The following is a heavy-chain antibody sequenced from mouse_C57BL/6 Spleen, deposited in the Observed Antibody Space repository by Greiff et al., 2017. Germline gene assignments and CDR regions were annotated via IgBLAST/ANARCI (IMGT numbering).Heavy chain of an antibody. Sequence: VQLQQPGAELVMPGASVKLSCKASGYTFTSYWMHWVKQRPGEGLEWIGEIDPSDSYTNYNQKFKGKSTLTVDKSSSTAYMQLSSLTSEDSAVYYCARRDSSGYYAMDYWGQGTSVTVSS. CDR1: GYTFTSYW. CDR2: IDPSDSYT. V-gene: IGHV1-69*01. D-gene: IGHD3-2*02. CDR3: ARRDSSGYYAMDY. J-gene: IGHJ4*01.